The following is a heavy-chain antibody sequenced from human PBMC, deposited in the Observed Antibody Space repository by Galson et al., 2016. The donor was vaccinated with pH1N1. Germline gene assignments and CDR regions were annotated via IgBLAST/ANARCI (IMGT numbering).Heavy chain of an antibody. CDR1: GFTFSSYW. CDR2: IKQDGSEK. J-gene: IGHJ4*02. Sequence: SLRLSCAASGFTFSSYWMTWVRQAPGKGLEWVASIKQDGSEKYYVNSVKGRFTISRDNAKNSLDLQMNSLRAEDTAVYYCARVRFMVGGTFDYWGQGTLVTVSS. CDR3: ARVRFMVGGTFDY. V-gene: IGHV3-7*03. D-gene: IGHD3-10*01.